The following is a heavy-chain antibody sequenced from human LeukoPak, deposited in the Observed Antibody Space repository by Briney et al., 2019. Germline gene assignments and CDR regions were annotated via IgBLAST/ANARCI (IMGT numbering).Heavy chain of an antibody. D-gene: IGHD3-22*01. V-gene: IGHV3-74*01. CDR3: ARERDYYDSSGYYVGGAFDI. Sequence: GGSLRLSCAASGFTFSSYWMHWVRQAPGKGLVWVSRINSDGSSTSYADSVKGRFTISRDNAKNTLYLQMNSLRAEDTAVYYCARERDYYDSSGYYVGGAFDIWGQGTMVAVSS. CDR2: INSDGSST. CDR1: GFTFSSYW. J-gene: IGHJ3*02.